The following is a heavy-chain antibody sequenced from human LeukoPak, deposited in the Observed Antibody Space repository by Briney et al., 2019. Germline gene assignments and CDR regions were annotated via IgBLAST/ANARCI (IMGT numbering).Heavy chain of an antibody. Sequence: GASVKVSCKASGGTFSSYAISWVRQAPGQGLEWMGGIIPIFGTANYAQKFQGRVTITADESTSTAYMELSSLRSEDTAVYYCARDPGGTWGFDYWGQGALVTVSS. V-gene: IGHV1-69*13. CDR1: GGTFSSYA. CDR2: IIPIFGTA. CDR3: ARDPGGTWGFDY. D-gene: IGHD7-27*01. J-gene: IGHJ4*02.